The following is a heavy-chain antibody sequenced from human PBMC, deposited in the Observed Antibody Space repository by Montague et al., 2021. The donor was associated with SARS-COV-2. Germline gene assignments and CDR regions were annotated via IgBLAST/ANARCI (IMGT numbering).Heavy chain of an antibody. CDR3: ANFRRTQLLFGTLYDGMDV. J-gene: IGHJ6*02. CDR1: GGSISGDD. CDR2: IAYNGST. D-gene: IGHD2-2*01. V-gene: IGHV4-59*01. Sequence: SETLSLTCTVLGGSISGDDWSWIRQPPRRGLQCIGYIAYNGSTNYNPSLKSRVTISVDTSKNHFTLRLSSVTAADTAVYYCANFRRTQLLFGTLYDGMDVWGQGTTVTVSS.